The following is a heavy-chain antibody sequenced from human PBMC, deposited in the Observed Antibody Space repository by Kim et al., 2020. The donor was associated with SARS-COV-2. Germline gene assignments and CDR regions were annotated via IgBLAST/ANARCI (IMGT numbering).Heavy chain of an antibody. D-gene: IGHD2-2*01. J-gene: IGHJ4*01. CDR1: GGSSSGYY. CDR2: INHSGNT. CDR3: AGLLGYCSTTGCSKPFDY. V-gene: IGHV4-34*01. Sequence: ETLSLTCAVYGGSSSGYYWSWIRQPPGEGLEWIGEINHSGNTNYNPSLKSRVTISVGTSKNKFSLKLNSETAADTAVYYCAGLLGYCSTTGCSKPFDY.